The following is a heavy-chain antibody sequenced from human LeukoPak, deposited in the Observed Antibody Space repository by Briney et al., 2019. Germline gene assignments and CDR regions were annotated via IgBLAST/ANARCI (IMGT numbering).Heavy chain of an antibody. CDR2: INPSGGST. V-gene: IGHV1-46*01. D-gene: IGHD2-15*01. CDR1: GYTFTSYY. CDR3: ARTPICSGGSCYSNGDAFDI. J-gene: IGHJ3*02. Sequence: ASVKVSCKASGYTFTSYYMHWVRQAPGQGLEWMGIINPSGGSTSYAQKFQGRVTMTRDMSTSTVYMELSSLRSEDTAVYYCARTPICSGGSCYSNGDAFDIWGQGTMVTVSS.